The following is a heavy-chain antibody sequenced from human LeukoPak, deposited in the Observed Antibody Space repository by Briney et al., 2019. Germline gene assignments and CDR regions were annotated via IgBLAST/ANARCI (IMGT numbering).Heavy chain of an antibody. CDR1: GFTFGDYA. V-gene: IGHV3-9*01. Sequence: PGGSLRLSCAASGFTFGDYAMHWVRQAPGKGLEWVSGMSWGGNIFGYADSVKGRFTISRDNAKNTLSLQMNSLLAEDTAFYYCARVIRAPDYWGQGTLVTVSS. J-gene: IGHJ4*02. D-gene: IGHD2-21*01. CDR3: ARVIRAPDY. CDR2: MSWGGNIF.